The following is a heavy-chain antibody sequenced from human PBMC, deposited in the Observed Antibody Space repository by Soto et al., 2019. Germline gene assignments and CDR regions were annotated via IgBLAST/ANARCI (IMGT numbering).Heavy chain of an antibody. Sequence: ASVKVSCKASGYTFTGYYMHWVRQAPGQGLEWMGWINPNSGGTNYAQKFQGWVTMTRDTSISTAYMELSRLRSDDTAAYYCARGGGSASNDAFDIWGQGTMVTVSS. CDR2: INPNSGGT. CDR1: GYTFTGYY. J-gene: IGHJ3*02. V-gene: IGHV1-2*04. CDR3: ARGGGSASNDAFDI.